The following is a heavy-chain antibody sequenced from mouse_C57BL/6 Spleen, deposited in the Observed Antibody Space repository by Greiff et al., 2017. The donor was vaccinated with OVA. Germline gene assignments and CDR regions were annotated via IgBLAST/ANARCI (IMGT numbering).Heavy chain of an antibody. CDR1: GYAFSSYW. CDR2: IYPGDGDT. D-gene: IGHD1-1*01. V-gene: IGHV1-80*01. Sequence: QVQLQQSGAELVKPGASVKISCKASGYAFSSYWMNWVKQRPGKGLEWIGQIYPGDGDTNYNGKFKGKATLTADKSSSTAYMQLSSLTSEDSAVYFCARGVLRYSYYFDYWGQGTTLTVSS. J-gene: IGHJ2*01. CDR3: ARGVLRYSYYFDY.